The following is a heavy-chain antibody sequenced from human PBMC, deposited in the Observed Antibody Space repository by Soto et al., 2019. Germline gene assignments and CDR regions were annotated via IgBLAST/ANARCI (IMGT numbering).Heavy chain of an antibody. D-gene: IGHD1-26*01. V-gene: IGHV1-18*01. Sequence: QVQLVQSGAEVKKPGASVKVSCKASGYTFTSYGISWVRQAPGQGLEWMGWISANIGNTNYAQKHQGRVTMTPDTSAGTADRERRSPRADDTAVYYCARDRGSYALDYWGQGTLVTVSS. J-gene: IGHJ4*02. CDR2: ISANIGNT. CDR1: GYTFTSYG. CDR3: ARDRGSYALDY.